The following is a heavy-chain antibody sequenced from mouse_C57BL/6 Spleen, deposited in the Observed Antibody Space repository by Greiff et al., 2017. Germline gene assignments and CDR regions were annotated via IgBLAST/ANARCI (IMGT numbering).Heavy chain of an antibody. CDR3: ARRDTTVGYWYFDV. V-gene: IGHV1-47*01. Sequence: QVQLKESGAELVKPGASVKMSCKASGYTFTTYPIEWMKQNHGKSLEWIGNFHPYNDDTKYNEKFKGKATLTVEKSSSTVYLELSRLTSDDSAVYYCARRDTTVGYWYFDVWGTGTTVTVSS. CDR2: FHPYNDDT. J-gene: IGHJ1*03. CDR1: GYTFTTYP. D-gene: IGHD1-1*01.